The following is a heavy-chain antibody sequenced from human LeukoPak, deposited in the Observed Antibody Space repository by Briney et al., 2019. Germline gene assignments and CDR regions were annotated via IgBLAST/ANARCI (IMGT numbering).Heavy chain of an antibody. J-gene: IGHJ4*02. CDR3: ARGDCRGGGCYAGGY. D-gene: IGHD2-15*01. CDR2: IRKKANGYTT. Sequence: PGGSLRLSCAASGFTFSRSWMHWVRQAPGKGLEWVARIRKKANGYTTEYAASVQGRFTISRDDSKISVYMQMNSLKPEDTAVYYCARGDCRGGGCYAGGYWGQGTLVTVSS. CDR1: GFTFSRSW. V-gene: IGHV3-72*01.